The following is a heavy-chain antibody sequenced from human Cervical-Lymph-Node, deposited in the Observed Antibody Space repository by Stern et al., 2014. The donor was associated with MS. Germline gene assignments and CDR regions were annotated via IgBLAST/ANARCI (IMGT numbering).Heavy chain of an antibody. D-gene: IGHD1-26*01. J-gene: IGHJ6*02. CDR1: GFTFSSYS. CDR2: ISSSSSYI. Sequence: VQLVQSGGGLVKPGGSLRLSCAASGFTFSSYSMNWVRQAPGKGLEWVSSISSSSSYIYSADSVKGRFTISRDNAKNSLYLQMNSLRAEDTAVYYCARDKVGATFPDEYYYYYGMDVWGQGTTVTVSS. V-gene: IGHV3-21*01. CDR3: ARDKVGATFPDEYYYYYGMDV.